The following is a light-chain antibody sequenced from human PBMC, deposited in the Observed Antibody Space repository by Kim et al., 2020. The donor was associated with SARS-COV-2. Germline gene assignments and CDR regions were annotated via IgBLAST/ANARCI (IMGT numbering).Light chain of an antibody. CDR1: NIGSKS. CDR3: QVWDTPSDHFV. V-gene: IGLV3-21*04. CDR2: DDS. J-gene: IGLJ1*01. Sequence: SYELTQPPSVSVAPGKTARITRGGNNIGSKSVQWYQQKPGQAPVVVIKDDSDRPSGIPERFSGSNSGNTATLTISRVEAGDEADYYCQVWDTPSDHFVFGAGTKVTVL.